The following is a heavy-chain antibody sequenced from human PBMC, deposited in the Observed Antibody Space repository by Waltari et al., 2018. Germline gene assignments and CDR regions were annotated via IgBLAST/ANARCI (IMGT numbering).Heavy chain of an antibody. V-gene: IGHV1-58*01. D-gene: IGHD3-10*01. CDR1: GFTFSSSA. Sequence: QMQLVQSGPEVKKPGTSVKVSCKASGFTFSSSAVQWVRQARGQRLGWIGWLCVGSCNTNYAQKFQERVTITRDMSTSTAYMELSSLRSDDTAVYYCAAETGMVRGVIIDYWGQGSLVTVSS. J-gene: IGHJ4*02. CDR2: LCVGSCNT. CDR3: AAETGMVRGVIIDY.